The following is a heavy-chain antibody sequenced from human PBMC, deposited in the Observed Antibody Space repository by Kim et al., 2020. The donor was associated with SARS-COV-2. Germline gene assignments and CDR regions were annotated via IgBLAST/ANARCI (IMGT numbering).Heavy chain of an antibody. J-gene: IGHJ4*02. CDR3: ARENGDYVFDY. Sequence: SETLSLTCTVSGGPVTGSYWSWIRQPPGKGLEWLGYISNNGNTNYKPSVKGRVTISVDRPNNHLSLNLTSVTAADTAVYFCARENGDYVFDYWGQGTLVT. D-gene: IGHD4-17*01. CDR2: ISNNGNT. CDR1: GGPVTGSY. V-gene: IGHV4-59*02.